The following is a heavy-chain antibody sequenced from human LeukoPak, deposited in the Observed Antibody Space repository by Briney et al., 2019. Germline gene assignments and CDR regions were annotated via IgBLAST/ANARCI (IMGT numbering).Heavy chain of an antibody. J-gene: IGHJ4*02. V-gene: IGHV3-9*01. CDR1: GFTFDDYA. D-gene: IGHD4-4*01. CDR3: AKAGDYSNYTPGY. Sequence: PGGSLRLSCAASGFTFDDYAMHWVRQAPGKGLEWVSGISWNSGSIGYADSVKGRFTISRDNAKNSLYLQMNSLRAEDTALYYCAKAGDYSNYTPGYWGQGTLVTVSS. CDR2: ISWNSGSI.